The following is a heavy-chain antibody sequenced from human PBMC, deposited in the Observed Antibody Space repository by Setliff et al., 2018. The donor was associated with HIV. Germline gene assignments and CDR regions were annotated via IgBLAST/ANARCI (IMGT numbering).Heavy chain of an antibody. CDR2: MNPKSGNT. CDR3: ARGHLDYNYWEDILGNWFDP. CDR1: GYTFGRFG. D-gene: IGHD3-9*01. V-gene: IGHV1-8*01. J-gene: IGHJ5*02. Sequence: ASVKVSCKASGYTFGRFGISWVRQAPGQGLGWMGWMNPKSGNTGYAQKFQGRVTMTSDTFIGTAYMELSSLTSEDTAVYYCARGHLDYNYWEDILGNWFDPWGQGTLVTVSS.